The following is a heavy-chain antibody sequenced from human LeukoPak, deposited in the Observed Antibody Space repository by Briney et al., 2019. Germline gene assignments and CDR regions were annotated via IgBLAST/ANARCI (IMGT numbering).Heavy chain of an antibody. CDR2: IYHSGST. D-gene: IGHD3-10*01. Sequence: SETLSLTCAVSGYSISSGYYWGWIRPPPGKGVEWIGSIYHSGSTYYNPSLKSRVTISVDTSKNQFSLKLSSVTAADTAVYYCARQDDEYYYGSGSYFDYWGQGTLVTVSS. V-gene: IGHV4-38-2*01. CDR3: ARQDDEYYYGSGSYFDY. CDR1: GYSISSGYY. J-gene: IGHJ4*02.